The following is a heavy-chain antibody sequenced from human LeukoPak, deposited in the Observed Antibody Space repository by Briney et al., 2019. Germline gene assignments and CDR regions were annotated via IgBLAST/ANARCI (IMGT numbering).Heavy chain of an antibody. CDR1: GGSISSSSYY. D-gene: IGHD3-22*01. V-gene: IGHV4-39*07. CDR2: IYYSGST. Sequence: PSETLSLTCTVSGGSISSSSYYWGWIRQPPGKGLEWIGSIYYSGSTYYNPSLKSRVTISVDTSKNQFSLKLSSVTAADTAVYYCARLPPGGDHLLLPDYWGQGTLVTVSS. J-gene: IGHJ4*02. CDR3: ARLPPGGDHLLLPDY.